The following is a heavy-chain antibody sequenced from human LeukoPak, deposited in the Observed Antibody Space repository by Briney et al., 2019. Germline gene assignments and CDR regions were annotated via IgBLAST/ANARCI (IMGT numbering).Heavy chain of an antibody. J-gene: IGHJ4*02. Sequence: PSETLSLTCTVSGGSISSGSYYWSWIRQPAGKGLEWIGRIYTSGSTNYNPSLKSRVTISVDTSKNQFSLKLSSVTAADTAVYYCARVGGSWYGVDYWGQGTLVTVSS. CDR1: GGSISSGSYY. D-gene: IGHD6-13*01. CDR2: IYTSGST. V-gene: IGHV4-61*02. CDR3: ARVGGSWYGVDY.